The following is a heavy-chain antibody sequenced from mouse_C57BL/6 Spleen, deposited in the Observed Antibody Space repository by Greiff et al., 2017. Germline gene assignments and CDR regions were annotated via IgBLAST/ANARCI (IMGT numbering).Heavy chain of an antibody. CDR1: GYTFTSYW. V-gene: IGHV1-69*01. Sequence: VQLQQPGAELVMPGASVKLSCKASGYTFTSYWMHWVKQRPGQGLEWIGEIDPSDSYTNYNQKFKGKSTLTVDKSSSTAYMQLGSLTSEDSAVYYCARGTGTSGTWFAYWGQGTLVTVSA. CDR2: IDPSDSYT. D-gene: IGHD4-1*01. J-gene: IGHJ3*01. CDR3: ARGTGTSGTWFAY.